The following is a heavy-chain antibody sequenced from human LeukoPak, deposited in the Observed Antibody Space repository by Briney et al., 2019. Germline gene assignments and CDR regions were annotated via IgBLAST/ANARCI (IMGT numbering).Heavy chain of an antibody. Sequence: ASVKVSRKASGYTFTSYYMHWVRQAPGQGLEWMGIINPSGGSTSYAQKFQGRVTMTRDTSTSTVYMELSSLRSEDTAVYYCASPWPNCSSTSCYIVYWGQGTLVTVSS. CDR2: INPSGGST. D-gene: IGHD2-2*02. CDR1: GYTFTSYY. J-gene: IGHJ4*02. CDR3: ASPWPNCSSTSCYIVY. V-gene: IGHV1-46*01.